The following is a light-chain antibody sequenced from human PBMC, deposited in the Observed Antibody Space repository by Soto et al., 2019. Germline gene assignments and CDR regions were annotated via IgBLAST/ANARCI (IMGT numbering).Light chain of an antibody. CDR3: QQFGSSPGFT. Sequence: EIVLTQSPGTLSLSPGERATLSCRASQSINSRYLAWYQQKPGQAPRLLIYGASSRATCIPDRFSGSGSGTDFTLIISRLEPEDFAVYYCQQFGSSPGFTFGPGTIVDIK. J-gene: IGKJ3*01. CDR1: QSINSRY. V-gene: IGKV3-20*01. CDR2: GAS.